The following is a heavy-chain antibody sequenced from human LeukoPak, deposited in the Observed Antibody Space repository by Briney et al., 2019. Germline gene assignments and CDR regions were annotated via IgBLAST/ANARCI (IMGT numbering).Heavy chain of an antibody. D-gene: IGHD3-22*01. J-gene: IGHJ4*02. Sequence: GGSLRLSCAASGFTFSNAWMSWVRLAPGKGLEWVGRIKSKTDGGTTDYAAPVKGRFTISRDDSKNTLYLQMNSLKTEDTAVYYCTTDVYYYDSSGYYWGQGTLVTVSS. CDR1: GFTFSNAW. CDR3: TTDVYYYDSSGYY. CDR2: IKSKTDGGTT. V-gene: IGHV3-15*01.